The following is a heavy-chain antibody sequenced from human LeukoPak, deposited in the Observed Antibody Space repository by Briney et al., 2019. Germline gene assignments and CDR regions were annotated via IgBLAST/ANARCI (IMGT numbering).Heavy chain of an antibody. V-gene: IGHV1-18*01. Sequence: ASVTVSCKTSGYIFGRNGISWVRQAPGQGPEWMGWISAYYGDTKYAQKFQGRVTMTRDTSTSTVYMELRSLRSDDTAVYYCARVPLSDPSGHYYPHWGQGTLVTVSS. J-gene: IGHJ1*01. D-gene: IGHD3-22*01. CDR1: GYIFGRNG. CDR2: ISAYYGDT. CDR3: ARVPLSDPSGHYYPH.